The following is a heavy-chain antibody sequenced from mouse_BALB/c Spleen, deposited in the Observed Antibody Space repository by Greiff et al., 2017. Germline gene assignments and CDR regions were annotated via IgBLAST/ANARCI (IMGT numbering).Heavy chain of an antibody. Sequence: QVQLQQPGAELVKPGASVKLSCKASGYTFTSYWMHWVKQRPGQGLEWIGEINPSNGRTNYNEKFKSKATLTVDKSSSTAYMQLSSLTSEDSAVYYCARYGTNWYFDVWGAGTTVTGSS. D-gene: IGHD4-1*01. J-gene: IGHJ1*01. CDR3: ARYGTNWYFDV. CDR2: INPSNGRT. CDR1: GYTFTSYW. V-gene: IGHV1S81*02.